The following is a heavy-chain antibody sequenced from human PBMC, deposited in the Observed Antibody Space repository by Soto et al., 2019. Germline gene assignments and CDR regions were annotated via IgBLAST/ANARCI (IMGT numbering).Heavy chain of an antibody. Sequence: PSETLSLTCTVSGGSISSYYWSWIRQPPGKGLEWIGYIYYSGSTNYNPSLKSRVTISVDTSKNQFSLKLSSVTAADTAVYYCARQRFGELSPNFDYWGQGTLVTVS. D-gene: IGHD3-10*01. J-gene: IGHJ4*02. CDR1: GGSISSYY. CDR3: ARQRFGELSPNFDY. CDR2: IYYSGST. V-gene: IGHV4-59*08.